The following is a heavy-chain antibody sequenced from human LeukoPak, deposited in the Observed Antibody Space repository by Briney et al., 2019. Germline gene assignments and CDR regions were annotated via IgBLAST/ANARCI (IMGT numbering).Heavy chain of an antibody. V-gene: IGHV1-46*01. Sequence: ASVKVSCKASGYTFTEYYMHWVRQAPGQGLEWMGIINPSGGSTSYAQKFQGRVTMTRDMSTSTVYMELSSLRSEDTAVYYCARGYPYYYDSSGYQPFDYWGQGTLVTVSS. CDR3: ARGYPYYYDSSGYQPFDY. CDR2: INPSGGST. J-gene: IGHJ4*02. CDR1: GYTFTEYY. D-gene: IGHD3-22*01.